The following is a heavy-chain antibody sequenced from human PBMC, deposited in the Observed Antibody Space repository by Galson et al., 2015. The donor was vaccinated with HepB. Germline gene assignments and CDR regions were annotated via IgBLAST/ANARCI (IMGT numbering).Heavy chain of an antibody. D-gene: IGHD6-13*01. Sequence: SVKVSCKASGGTFSSYAISWVRQAPGQGLEWMGRIIPILGIANYAQKFQGRVTITADKSTSTAYMELSSLRSEDTAVYYCARDTGYSSPWGYMDVWGKGTTVTVSS. CDR2: IIPILGIA. CDR3: ARDTGYSSPWGYMDV. CDR1: GGTFSSYA. J-gene: IGHJ6*03. V-gene: IGHV1-69*04.